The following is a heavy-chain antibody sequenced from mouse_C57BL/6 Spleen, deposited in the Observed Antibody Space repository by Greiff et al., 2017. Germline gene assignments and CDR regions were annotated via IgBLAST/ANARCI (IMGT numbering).Heavy chain of an antibody. V-gene: IGHV1-55*01. CDR1: GYTFTSYW. Sequence: QVQLKQPGAELVKPGASVKMSCKASGYTFTSYWITWVKQRPGQGLEWIGDIYPGSGSTNYNEKFKSKAALTVDTSSSAAYMQLSSLTSENSAVYSCARGGRPVRYFDVWGTGTTVTVSS. CDR2: IYPGSGST. D-gene: IGHD3-3*01. J-gene: IGHJ1*03. CDR3: ARGGRPVRYFDV.